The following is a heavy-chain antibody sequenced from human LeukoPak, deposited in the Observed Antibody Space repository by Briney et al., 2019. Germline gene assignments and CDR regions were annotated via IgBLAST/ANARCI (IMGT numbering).Heavy chain of an antibody. CDR2: IYYSGST. CDR1: GDSISSDGYA. CDR3: ARDNDYYDSSGYPGSFDT. J-gene: IGHJ4*02. V-gene: IGHV4-30-4*07. D-gene: IGHD3-22*01. Sequence: SETLSLTCAVSGDSISSDGYAWNWIRQPPGKGLEWIGYIYYSGSTYFNPSLKSRVTMSVDTSKNQFSLRLGSVTAADTAVYYCARDNDYYDSSGYPGSFDTWGQGILVTVSS.